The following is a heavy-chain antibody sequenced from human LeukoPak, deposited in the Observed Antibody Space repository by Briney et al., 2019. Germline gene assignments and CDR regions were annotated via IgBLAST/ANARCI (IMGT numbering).Heavy chain of an antibody. CDR2: IRYDGSNK. Sequence: PGGSLRLSCAASGFTFSSYGMHWVRQAPGKGLEWVAFIRYDGSNKYYADSVKGRFTISRDNSKNTLYLQMNSLRAEDTAVYYCAKDHIVVPAAKRDAFDIWGQGTMVTVSS. D-gene: IGHD2-2*01. CDR3: AKDHIVVPAAKRDAFDI. V-gene: IGHV3-30*02. J-gene: IGHJ3*02. CDR1: GFTFSSYG.